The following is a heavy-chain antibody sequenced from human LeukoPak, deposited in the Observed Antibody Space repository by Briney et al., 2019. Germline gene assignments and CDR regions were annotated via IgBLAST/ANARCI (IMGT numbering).Heavy chain of an antibody. CDR2: ISGSGGST. V-gene: IGHV3-23*01. CDR1: GFTFSSYA. Sequence: GGSLGLSCAASGFTFSSYAMSWVRQAPGKGLEWVSAISGSGGSTYYADSVKGRFTISRDNSKNTLYLQMNSLRAEDTAVYYCAKDPSYQLLTPFSVDVWGQGTTVTVSS. J-gene: IGHJ6*02. D-gene: IGHD2-2*01. CDR3: AKDPSYQLLTPFSVDV.